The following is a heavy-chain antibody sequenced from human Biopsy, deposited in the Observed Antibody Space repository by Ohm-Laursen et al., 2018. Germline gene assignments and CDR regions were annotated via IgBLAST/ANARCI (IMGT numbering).Heavy chain of an antibody. J-gene: IGHJ4*02. D-gene: IGHD3-16*02. CDR1: GGSINSGGHF. CDR3: TRVRTFGGVIGGYYFDS. Sequence: TLSLTCSVSGGSINSGGHFWGWVRPSPGKGLEWIGYIYDTGGTYYNPSLMSLVSISADTSKNQVSLRLNSVTAADTAVYYCTRVRTFGGVIGGYYFDSWGQGILVTVSS. V-gene: IGHV4-31*01. CDR2: IYDTGGT.